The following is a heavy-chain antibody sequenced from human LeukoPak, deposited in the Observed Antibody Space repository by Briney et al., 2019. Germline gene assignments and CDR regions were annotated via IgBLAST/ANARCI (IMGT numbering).Heavy chain of an antibody. D-gene: IGHD6-13*01. CDR1: GGSFSTYY. J-gene: IGHJ5*02. V-gene: IGHV4-4*07. Sequence: SETLSLTCTVSGGSFSTYYWSWIRQPAGMGLEWIGRIYTSGSTNYNPSLKSRVTMSVDTSKNQFSLKLSSVTAADTAVYYCAKGDPFRAGWFDPWGQGILVTVSS. CDR2: IYTSGST. CDR3: AKGDPFRAGWFDP.